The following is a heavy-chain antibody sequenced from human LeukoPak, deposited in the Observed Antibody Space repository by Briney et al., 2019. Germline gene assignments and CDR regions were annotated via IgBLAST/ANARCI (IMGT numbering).Heavy chain of an antibody. CDR3: AVTLGGSYFDY. CDR2: ITPIFGTA. D-gene: IGHD3-16*01. V-gene: IGHV1-69*13. CDR1: GYTFTSYG. Sequence: GASVKVSCKASGYTFTSYGISWVRQAPGQGLEWMGGITPIFGTANYAQKFQGRVTITADESTSTAYMELSSLRSEDTAVYYCAVTLGGSYFDYWGQGTLVTVSS. J-gene: IGHJ4*02.